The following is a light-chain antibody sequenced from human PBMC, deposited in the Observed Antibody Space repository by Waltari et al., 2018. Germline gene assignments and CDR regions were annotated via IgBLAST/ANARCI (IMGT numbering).Light chain of an antibody. CDR1: HGLSNY. CDR2: DTS. Sequence: RASHGLSNYLAWYQQKAGRAPRLLIYDTSNRATGIPARFSGSGLGTDFTLTISRLEPEDFAVYYCQQRRNWPLTFGGGTKVEIK. CDR3: QQRRNWPLT. J-gene: IGKJ4*01. V-gene: IGKV3-11*01.